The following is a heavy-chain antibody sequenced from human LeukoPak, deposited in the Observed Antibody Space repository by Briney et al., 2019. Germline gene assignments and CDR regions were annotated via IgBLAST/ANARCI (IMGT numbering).Heavy chain of an antibody. Sequence: SETLSLTCTVSGYSISSGYYWGWIRQPPGKGLEWIGIIYHSGRTDYNPSLKSRVTISVDTSKNQFSLKLSSVTAADTAVYYCARGHIVVVPAAMGWFDPWGQGTLVTVSS. J-gene: IGHJ5*02. D-gene: IGHD2-2*01. CDR3: ARGHIVVVPAAMGWFDP. CDR1: GYSISSGYY. CDR2: IYHSGRT. V-gene: IGHV4-38-2*02.